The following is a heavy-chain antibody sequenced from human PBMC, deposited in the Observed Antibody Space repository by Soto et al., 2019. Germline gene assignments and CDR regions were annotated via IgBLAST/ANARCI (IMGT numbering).Heavy chain of an antibody. D-gene: IGHD1-1*01. CDR2: ISSTSGAI. Sequence: GGSLRLSCAASGFAFSAYSMNWVRQTSGKGLEWVSIISSTSGAISYADSVKGRFTTSRDNAKNSLYLQMNSLRAEDTAVYYCARRAPGTTAAHNYYYYMXVWSKGTTVTVSS. V-gene: IGHV3-48*01. J-gene: IGHJ6*03. CDR1: GFAFSAYS. CDR3: ARRAPGTTAAHNYYYYMXV.